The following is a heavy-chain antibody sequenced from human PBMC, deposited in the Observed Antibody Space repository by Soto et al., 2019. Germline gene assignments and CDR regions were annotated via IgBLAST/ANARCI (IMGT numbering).Heavy chain of an antibody. V-gene: IGHV3-21*01. CDR2: ISSSSSYI. CDR1: GFTFSSYS. J-gene: IGHJ6*02. Sequence: EVQLVESGGGLVKPGGSLRLSCAASGFTFSSYSMNWVRQAPGKGLEWVSSISSSSSYIYYADSVKGRFTISRDNAKNSLYLQMNSLRAEDTAVYYCARDQTRTIFGVLTGDYYGMDVWGQGTTVTVSS. D-gene: IGHD3-3*01. CDR3: ARDQTRTIFGVLTGDYYGMDV.